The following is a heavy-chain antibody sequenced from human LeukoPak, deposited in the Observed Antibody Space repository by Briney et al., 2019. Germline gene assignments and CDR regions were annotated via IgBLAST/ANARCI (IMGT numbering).Heavy chain of an antibody. D-gene: IGHD3-10*01. CDR2: IHYSGNT. CDR3: AKTYYSSSGSWD. Sequence: SETLSLTCIVSGGSISTSAYYWGWIRQPPGEGLQWIGSIHYSGNTYYNSSLKSRVTISVDTSTSQFSLRLNSVTAADTAVYYCAKTYYSSSGSWDWGQGTLVTVSS. J-gene: IGHJ1*01. V-gene: IGHV4-39*07. CDR1: GGSISTSAYY.